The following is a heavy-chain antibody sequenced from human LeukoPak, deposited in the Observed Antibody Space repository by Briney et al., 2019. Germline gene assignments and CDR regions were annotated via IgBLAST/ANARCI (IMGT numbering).Heavy chain of an antibody. D-gene: IGHD3-10*01. V-gene: IGHV3-23*01. Sequence: GGSLRLSCAASGFTFSSYAMSWVRQAPGKGLEWVSAISGSGGSTYYADSVKGRFTISRDNSKNTLYLQMNSLRAEDTAVYYCASQELLWFGELLSPFDYWGQRTLVTVSS. CDR1: GFTFSSYA. CDR3: ASQELLWFGELLSPFDY. J-gene: IGHJ4*02. CDR2: ISGSGGST.